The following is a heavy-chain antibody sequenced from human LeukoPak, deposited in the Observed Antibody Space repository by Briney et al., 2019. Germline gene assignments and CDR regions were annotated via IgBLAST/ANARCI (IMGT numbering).Heavy chain of an antibody. CDR2: IYTSGST. J-gene: IGHJ4*02. D-gene: IGHD6-19*01. CDR1: GGSISSGSYY. CDR3: ARMGSSSGSDY. Sequence: PPETLSLTCTGSGGSISSGSYYGSWIRQPAGKGLEWIGRIYTSGSTNYNPSLKSPVTISVDTSKNQFSLKLSSVTAAHTAVYYCARMGSSSGSDYWGQGTLVTVSS. V-gene: IGHV4-61*02.